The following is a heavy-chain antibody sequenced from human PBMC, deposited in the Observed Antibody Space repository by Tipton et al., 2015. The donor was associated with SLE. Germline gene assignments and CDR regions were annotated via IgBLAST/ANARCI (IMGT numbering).Heavy chain of an antibody. CDR3: ARVAYDILTASPGTGGFDL. Sequence: SLRLSCAASGFTFSDYYMSWIRQAPGKGLEWVSYISSSSSYTNYADSVKGRFTISRDNAKNSLYLQMNSLRAEDTAVYYCARVAYDILTASPGTGGFDLWGRGTLVTVSS. V-gene: IGHV3-11*06. J-gene: IGHJ2*01. D-gene: IGHD3-9*01. CDR2: ISSSSSYT. CDR1: GFTFSDYY.